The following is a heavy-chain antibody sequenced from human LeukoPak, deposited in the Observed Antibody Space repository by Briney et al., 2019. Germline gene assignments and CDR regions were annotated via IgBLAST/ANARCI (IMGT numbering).Heavy chain of an antibody. V-gene: IGHV1-18*01. CDR2: ISAYNGNT. CDR1: GYTFTSYG. J-gene: IGHJ5*02. CDR3: ARDSPYSDPNWFDP. D-gene: IGHD2-21*01. Sequence: GASVKVSCKASGYTFTSYGISWVRQAPGQGLEWMGWISAYNGNTYYAQKLQGRVTMTTDTSTSTAYMELRSLRSDDTAVYYCARDSPYSDPNWFDPWGQGTLVTVSS.